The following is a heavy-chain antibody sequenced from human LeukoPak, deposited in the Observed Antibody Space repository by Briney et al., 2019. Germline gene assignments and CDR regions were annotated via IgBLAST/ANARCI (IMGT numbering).Heavy chain of an antibody. CDR1: GGSISSGSYY. V-gene: IGHV4-39*01. D-gene: IGHD3-3*01. J-gene: IGHJ4*02. CDR2: IYYSGST. CDR3: ARGRTYYDFWSGYYTFDY. Sequence: SETLSLTCTVSGGSISSGSYYWSWIRQHPGKGLEWIGYIYYSGSTYYNPSLKSRVTISVDTSKNQFSLKLSSVTAADTAVYYCARGRTYYDFWSGYYTFDYWGQGTLVTVSS.